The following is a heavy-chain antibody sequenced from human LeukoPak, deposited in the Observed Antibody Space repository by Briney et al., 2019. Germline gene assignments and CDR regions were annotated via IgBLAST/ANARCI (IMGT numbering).Heavy chain of an antibody. CDR3: ARSSYSSSSSV. CDR2: INSDGSEG. CDR1: GFTFSGFW. V-gene: IGHV3-7*03. J-gene: IGHJ3*01. D-gene: IGHD6-6*01. Sequence: GGSLRLACAVCGFTFSGFWMSWSRQAPGKGLDWMASINSDGSEGYYADVVKGRFTISRDNAKNSLYLQINSLRAEDTAVYYCARSSYSSSSSVWGQGTMVTVSS.